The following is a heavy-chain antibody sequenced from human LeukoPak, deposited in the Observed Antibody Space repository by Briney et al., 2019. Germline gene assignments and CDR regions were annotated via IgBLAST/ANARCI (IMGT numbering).Heavy chain of an antibody. V-gene: IGHV4-59*12. Sequence: SETLSLTCTVSGGSISPYWNWIRQPPGKGLKWIGYIYYTGGTSYSPSLNSRATISVDTSENQISLKLNSVTAADTAVYYCATYFYGEYGSYYFDYWGQGTLVTVSS. D-gene: IGHD4-17*01. CDR3: ATYFYGEYGSYYFDY. CDR2: IYYTGGT. J-gene: IGHJ4*02. CDR1: GGSISPY.